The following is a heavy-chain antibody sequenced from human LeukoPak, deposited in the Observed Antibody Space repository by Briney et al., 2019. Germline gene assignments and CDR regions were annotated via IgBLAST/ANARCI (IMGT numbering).Heavy chain of an antibody. J-gene: IGHJ3*02. Sequence: TGGSLRLSCVASGFTFSNYAMEWVRQAPGKGLEWVAVISYDGGHKYYADSAKGRFTISRDNSKNTLYLQMDSLRAEDTAVYYCARDRYYDSGSRDGFDIWGQGTMVTVSP. V-gene: IGHV3-30-3*01. CDR1: GFTFSNYA. CDR3: ARDRYYDSGSRDGFDI. CDR2: ISYDGGHK. D-gene: IGHD3-10*01.